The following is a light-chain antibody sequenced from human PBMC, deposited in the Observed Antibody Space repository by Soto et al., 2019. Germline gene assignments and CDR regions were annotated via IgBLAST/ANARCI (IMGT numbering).Light chain of an antibody. V-gene: IGLV2-8*01. Sequence: QSALTQPPSASGSPGQSVTISCTGTSSDVGGYNYVYWYQQHPGKAPKLMIYEVTKRPSGVPDRFSDSKSGNTASLTVSGLQAEDEADYYCSSYADSNSYVFGTGTKVTVL. CDR2: EVT. CDR3: SSYADSNSYV. J-gene: IGLJ1*01. CDR1: SSDVGGYNY.